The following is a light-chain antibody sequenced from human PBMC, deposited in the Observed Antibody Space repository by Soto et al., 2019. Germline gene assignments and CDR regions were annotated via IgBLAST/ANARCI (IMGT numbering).Light chain of an antibody. J-gene: IGLJ1*01. V-gene: IGLV2-14*03. Sequence: QSALTQPASVSGSPGQSITISCTGASSDVDGYNYVSWFQQYPGKAPKLMIYDVTKRPSGVSDRFSASMSGSTASLTISGLQAEDKADYYCCSYSSMTYFFGPGTKFTVL. CDR1: SSDVDGYNY. CDR3: CSYSSMTYF. CDR2: DVT.